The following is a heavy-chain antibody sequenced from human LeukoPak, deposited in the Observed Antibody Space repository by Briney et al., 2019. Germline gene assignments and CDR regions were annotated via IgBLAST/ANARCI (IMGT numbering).Heavy chain of an antibody. D-gene: IGHD4-17*01. CDR2: IYTSGST. J-gene: IGHJ4*02. V-gene: IGHV4-61*02. CDR3: ARGDDYGDYVPY. Sequence: SETLSLTCTVSGGSISSGSYYWSWIRQPAGKGLEWIGRIYTSGSTNYNPSLKSRVTISVDTSKNQFSLKLSSVTAADTAVYYCARGDDYGDYVPYWGQGTLVTVSS. CDR1: GGSISSGSYY.